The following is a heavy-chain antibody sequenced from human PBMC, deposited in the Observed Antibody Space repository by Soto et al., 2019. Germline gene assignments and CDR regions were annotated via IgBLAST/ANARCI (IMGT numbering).Heavy chain of an antibody. D-gene: IGHD6-13*01. CDR1: GGSISSGDYY. V-gene: IGHV4-30-4*01. CDR2: IYYSGST. CDR3: ARVAAAAGSNYFDY. Sequence: PSETLSLTCTVSGGSISSGDYYWSWIRQPPGKGLEWIGYIYYSGSTYYNPSLKSRVTISVDTSKNQFSLKLSSVTAADTAVYYCARVAAAAGSNYFDYWGQGTLVTVSS. J-gene: IGHJ4*02.